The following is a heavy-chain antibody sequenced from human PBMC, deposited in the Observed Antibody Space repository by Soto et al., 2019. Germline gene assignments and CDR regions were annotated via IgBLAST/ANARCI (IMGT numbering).Heavy chain of an antibody. Sequence: SETLSLTCTVSGGSISSYYWSWIRQPPGKGLEWIGYIYYSGSTNYNPSLKSRVTISVDTSKNQFSLKLSSVTAADTAVYYCARELGGWYQYNWFDPWGQGTLVTVSS. CDR3: ARELGGWYQYNWFDP. D-gene: IGHD6-19*01. V-gene: IGHV4-59*01. CDR2: IYYSGST. J-gene: IGHJ5*02. CDR1: GGSISSYY.